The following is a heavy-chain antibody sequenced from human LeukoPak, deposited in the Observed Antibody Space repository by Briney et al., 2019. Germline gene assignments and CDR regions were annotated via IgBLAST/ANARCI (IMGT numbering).Heavy chain of an antibody. D-gene: IGHD3-10*01. CDR3: ARIMVDHYYYYYYMDV. V-gene: IGHV4-38-2*02. CDR1: GYSISSGYY. Sequence: SETLSLTCTVSGYSISSGYYWGWIRQPPGKGLEWIGSIYHSGSTYYNPSLKSRVTISVDTSKNQFSLKLSSVTAADTAVYYCARIMVDHYYYYYYMDVWGKGTTVTVPS. J-gene: IGHJ6*03. CDR2: IYHSGST.